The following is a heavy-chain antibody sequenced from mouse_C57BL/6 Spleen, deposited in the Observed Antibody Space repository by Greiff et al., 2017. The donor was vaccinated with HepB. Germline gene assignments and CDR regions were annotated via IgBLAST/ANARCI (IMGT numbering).Heavy chain of an antibody. V-gene: IGHV5-6*01. CDR2: ISSGGSYT. CDR1: GFTFSSYG. J-gene: IGHJ4*01. D-gene: IGHD1-1*01. CDR3: ARWVTTVVGAMDY. Sequence: DVQLVESGGDLVKPGGSLKLSCAASGFTFSSYGMSWVRQTPDKRLEWVATISSGGSYTYYPDSVKGRFTISRDNAKNTLYLQMSSLKSEDTAMYYCARWVTTVVGAMDYWGQGTSVTVSS.